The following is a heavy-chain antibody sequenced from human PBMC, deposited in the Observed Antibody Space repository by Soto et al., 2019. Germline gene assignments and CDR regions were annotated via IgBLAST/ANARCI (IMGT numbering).Heavy chain of an antibody. V-gene: IGHV1-18*01. CDR3: ARSYYLADAFDV. D-gene: IGHD3-16*01. CDR1: GFRFSDYG. Sequence: ASVKVSCKASGFRFSDYGFNWLRQAPGQGLEWMGWISAFNGNTETAQGLQDRVTMTTDSSTTTAHMDLTNLTTDDTAIYYCARSYYLADAFDVWGQGTMVTVAS. CDR2: ISAFNGNT. J-gene: IGHJ3*01.